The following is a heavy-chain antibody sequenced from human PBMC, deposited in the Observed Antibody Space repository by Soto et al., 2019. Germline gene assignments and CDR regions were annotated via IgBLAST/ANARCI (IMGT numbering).Heavy chain of an antibody. J-gene: IGHJ4*02. Sequence: SETLSLTCTVSGCSISSSSYYWGWIRQPPGKGLEWIGSIYYSGSTYYNPSLKSRVTISVDTSKNQFSLKLSSVTAADTAVYYCARLPIMPVAFFDYWGQGTLVTSPQ. D-gene: IGHD2-2*01. CDR1: GCSISSSSYY. CDR3: ARLPIMPVAFFDY. CDR2: IYYSGST. V-gene: IGHV4-39*01.